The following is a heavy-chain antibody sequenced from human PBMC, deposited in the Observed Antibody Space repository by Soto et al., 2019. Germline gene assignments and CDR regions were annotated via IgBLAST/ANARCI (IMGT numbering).Heavy chain of an antibody. CDR2: IGTSAST. D-gene: IGHD2-2*01. J-gene: IGHJ4*02. CDR1: GFTFSSYS. Sequence: DVRLLESGGGLVQPGGSLRLSCAASGFTFSSYSMSWVRQAPGKGLEWVSTIGTSASTYYGDSVRGRFTISRDNSRNTLYLRVNSLRAEDTAVYYCADLSRYCTSSNCDWGQGTLVTVSS. V-gene: IGHV3-23*01. CDR3: ADLSRYCTSSNCD.